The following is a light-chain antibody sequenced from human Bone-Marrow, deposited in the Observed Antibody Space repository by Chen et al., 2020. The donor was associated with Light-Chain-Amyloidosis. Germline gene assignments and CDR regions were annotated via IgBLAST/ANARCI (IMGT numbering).Light chain of an antibody. CDR1: INDVGAYNH. CDR3: TSYTRNAIYV. V-gene: IGLV2-14*01. CDR2: ELN. Sequence: QSALTQPASVSGSPGQSITISCTGTINDVGAYNHVSWYQHHPGKAPKLIIFELNNRPSGISARFSGSKSGDTAYRTISGLQAEDEADYYCTSYTRNAIYVFGPGTTVTVL. J-gene: IGLJ1*01.